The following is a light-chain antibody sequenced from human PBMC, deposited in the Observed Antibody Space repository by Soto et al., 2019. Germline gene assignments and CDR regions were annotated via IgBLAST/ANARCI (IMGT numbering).Light chain of an antibody. J-gene: IGKJ5*01. V-gene: IGKV1-27*01. CDR2: SAS. CDR1: QDISVY. CDR3: QKFNTAPLP. Sequence: DIQMTQSPSSLSASVGDRVTITCRASQDISVYLAWYQQKPGKVPKLLIYSASTLQSGVPSRFSGSGSGTDFTLTISSLQPEDVATYYFQKFNTAPLPVGQWTRLEIK.